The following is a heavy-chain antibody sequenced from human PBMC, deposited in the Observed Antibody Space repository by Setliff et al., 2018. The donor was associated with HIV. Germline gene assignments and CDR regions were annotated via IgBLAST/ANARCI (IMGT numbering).Heavy chain of an antibody. CDR3: ARGRKQPITIFGVVSRNVAHYFDY. Sequence: ASVKVSCKASGYTFTSYDINWVRQATGQGLEWMGWMNPNSGNTGYAQKFQGRVTMTRNTSISTAYMELSSLSSEDTAVYYCARGRKQPITIFGVVSRNVAHYFDYWGQGTQVTVSS. CDR1: GYTFTSYD. V-gene: IGHV1-8*02. D-gene: IGHD3-3*01. CDR2: MNPNSGNT. J-gene: IGHJ4*02.